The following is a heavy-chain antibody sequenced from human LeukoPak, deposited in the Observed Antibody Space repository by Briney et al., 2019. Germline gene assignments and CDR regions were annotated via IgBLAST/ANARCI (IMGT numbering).Heavy chain of an antibody. CDR3: STESPPGYGAPGIDY. V-gene: IGHV1-24*01. CDR1: GDTLTDLS. J-gene: IGHJ4*02. CDR2: FDPEDGET. Sequence: ASVTVSFTVSGDTLTDLSMHWVRQAPGKGLEWMGGFDPEDGETIYAQTFQGRVTMTEATSTDTAYMELSSLRSEDTAVYYCSTESPPGYGAPGIDYWGQGTLVTVSS. D-gene: IGHD1-26*01.